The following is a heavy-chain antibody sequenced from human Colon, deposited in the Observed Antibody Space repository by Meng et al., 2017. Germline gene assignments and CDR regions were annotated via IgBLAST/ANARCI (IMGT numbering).Heavy chain of an antibody. Sequence: QGRRRESGPGLVKPSGTLSLTCLVSSRSISSSNWWRWGRQPPGKGLEWMGEISQSGTTYYNPSLKSRVTITGDWSKNQFSLNLNSVTAADTALYYCVRQGMTSYSWGYWGQGTLVTVSS. D-gene: IGHD3-9*01. CDR2: ISQSGTT. J-gene: IGHJ4*02. CDR3: VRQGMTSYSWGY. V-gene: IGHV4-4*02. CDR1: SRSISSSNW.